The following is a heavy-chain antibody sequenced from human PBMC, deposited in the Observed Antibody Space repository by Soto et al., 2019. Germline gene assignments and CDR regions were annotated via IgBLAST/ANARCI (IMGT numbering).Heavy chain of an antibody. V-gene: IGHV3-30-3*02. J-gene: IGHJ4*02. CDR3: AKSVYNWNDGFFDY. CDR1: GFTFSSYA. Sequence: GGSLRLSCAASGFTFSSYAMHWVRQAPCKGLGWVAVISYDGSNKYYADSVKGRFTISRDNSKNTLYLQMSSLRAEDTAVYYCAKSVYNWNDGFFDYWGQGTLVTVST. D-gene: IGHD1-1*01. CDR2: ISYDGSNK.